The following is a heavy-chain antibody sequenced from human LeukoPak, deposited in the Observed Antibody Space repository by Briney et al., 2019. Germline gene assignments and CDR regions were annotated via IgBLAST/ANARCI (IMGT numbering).Heavy chain of an antibody. V-gene: IGHV3-30*18. D-gene: IGHD6-19*01. CDR1: GFTFSSYG. CDR2: ISYDGSNK. Sequence: PGGSLRLSCAASGFTFSSYGMHWVRQAPGKGLEWVAVISYDGSNKYYADSVKGRFTISRDNSKNTLYLQMNSLRAEDTAVYYCAKDKQWLAYFDYWGQRTLVTVSS. J-gene: IGHJ4*02. CDR3: AKDKQWLAYFDY.